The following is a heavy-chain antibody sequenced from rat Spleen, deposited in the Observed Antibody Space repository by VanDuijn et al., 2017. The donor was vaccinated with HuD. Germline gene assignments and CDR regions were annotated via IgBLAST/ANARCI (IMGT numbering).Heavy chain of an antibody. CDR1: GLSFSNYD. CDR3: AKGLDFYKGDY. D-gene: IGHD1-1*01. V-gene: IGHV5-25*01. Sequence: EVQLVESGGGAVQPGRSMKLSCAASGLSFSNYDMAWVRQAPTKGLEWVASISYDGTATYYRDSVKGRFTLSRDNAKSTLYLQMGSLRSEDTATYYCAKGLDFYKGDYWGQGVMVTVSS. CDR2: ISYDGTAT. J-gene: IGHJ2*01.